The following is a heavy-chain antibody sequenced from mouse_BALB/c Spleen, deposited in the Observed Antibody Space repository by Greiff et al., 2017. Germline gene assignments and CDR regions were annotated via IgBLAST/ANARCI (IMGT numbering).Heavy chain of an antibody. D-gene: IGHD1-1*01. V-gene: IGHV7-3*02. J-gene: IGHJ2*01. CDR3: ARDDTTGDYFDY. CDR2: IRNKANGYTT. Sequence: EVKLVESGGGLVQPGGSLRLSCATSGFTFTDYYMSWVRQPPGKALEWLGFIRNKANGYTTEYSASVKGRFTISRDNSQSILYLQMNTLRAEDSATYYCARDDTTGDYFDYWGQGTTLTVSS. CDR1: GFTFTDYY.